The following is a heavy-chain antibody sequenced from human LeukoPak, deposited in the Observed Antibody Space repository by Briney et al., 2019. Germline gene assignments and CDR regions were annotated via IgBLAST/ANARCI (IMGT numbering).Heavy chain of an antibody. D-gene: IGHD3-3*01. V-gene: IGHV4-59*01. J-gene: IGHJ6*02. CDR2: IYYSGST. CDR1: GGSIGSYY. CDR3: ARGPIFGVVTRYYYYGMDV. Sequence: SETLSLTCTVSGGSIGSYYWSWIRQPPGKGLEWIGYIYYSGSTNYNPSLKSRVTISVDTSKNQFSLKLSSVTAADTAVYYCARGPIFGVVTRYYYYGMDVWGQGTTVTVSS.